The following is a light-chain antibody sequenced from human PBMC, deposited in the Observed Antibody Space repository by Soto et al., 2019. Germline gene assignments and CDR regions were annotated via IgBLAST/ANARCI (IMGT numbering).Light chain of an antibody. Sequence: DIQMTQSPSTLPASVGDRVTITCRASRSISDWLAWYQQKPGKAPELLIFDASNLKSGVSSRFSGSGSGTEFTLTISRLQPDDVATYYCLQYSSHSWTFGQGTKVDIK. CDR1: RSISDW. CDR2: DAS. J-gene: IGKJ1*01. V-gene: IGKV1-5*01. CDR3: LQYSSHSWT.